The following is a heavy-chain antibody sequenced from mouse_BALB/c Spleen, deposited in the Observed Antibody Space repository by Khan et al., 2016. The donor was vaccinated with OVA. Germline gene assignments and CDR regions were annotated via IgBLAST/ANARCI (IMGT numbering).Heavy chain of an antibody. CDR3: AREAYRYDEYYFDY. CDR2: ISSGGST. D-gene: IGHD2-14*01. CDR1: GFTFSTYA. J-gene: IGHJ2*01. Sequence: EVMLVESGGDSVKPGGSPKLSCAVSGFTFSTYAMSWVRQTPEKRLEWVASISSGGSTYYPDSVKGRFTISRDNARNIVYLQMTSLRSEDMAMYYCAREAYRYDEYYFDYWGQGTTLTVSS. V-gene: IGHV5-6-5*01.